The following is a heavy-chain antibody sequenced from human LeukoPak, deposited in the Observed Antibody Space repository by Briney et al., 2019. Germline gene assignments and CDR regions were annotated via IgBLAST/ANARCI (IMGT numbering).Heavy chain of an antibody. Sequence: GGTLRLSCAASGFTFSSYGMSWVRQAPGKGLEWVSYISSSGSTIYYADSVKGRFTISRDNAKNSLYLQMNSLRDEDTAVYYCARDTLVYADSPDAFDIWGQGTMVTVSS. D-gene: IGHD4-17*01. J-gene: IGHJ3*02. CDR2: ISSSGSTI. V-gene: IGHV3-48*02. CDR1: GFTFSSYG. CDR3: ARDTLVYADSPDAFDI.